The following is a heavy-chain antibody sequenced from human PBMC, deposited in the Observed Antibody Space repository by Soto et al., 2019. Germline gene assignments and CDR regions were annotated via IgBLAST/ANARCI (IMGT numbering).Heavy chain of an antibody. Sequence: QVQLQESGPGLVKPSQTLSLTCTVSGGSISSGDYYWSWIRQPPGKGLEWIGYIYYSGSTYYNPSLKSRVTISVDTSKNQFSLKLSSVTAADTAVYYCAGFLWGPYIAAAGMDYWGQGTLVTVSS. CDR2: IYYSGST. D-gene: IGHD6-13*01. CDR3: AGFLWGPYIAAAGMDY. CDR1: GGSISSGDYY. V-gene: IGHV4-30-4*01. J-gene: IGHJ4*02.